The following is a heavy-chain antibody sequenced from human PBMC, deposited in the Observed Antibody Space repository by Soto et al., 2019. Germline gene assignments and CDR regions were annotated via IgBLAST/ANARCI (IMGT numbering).Heavy chain of an antibody. D-gene: IGHD4-4*01. CDR2: IIPSFGTA. V-gene: IGHV1-69*01. CDR1: GGTFSSYA. Sequence: QVQLVQSGAEVKKPGSSVTVSCKASGGTFSSYAISWVRQAPGQGLEWMGGIIPSFGTANDAQKFQGRVTITADESTSTAYMELSSLRSEDTAVDYCARDLLQEPPGYGMDVWGQGTTVTVSS. CDR3: ARDLLQEPPGYGMDV. J-gene: IGHJ6*02.